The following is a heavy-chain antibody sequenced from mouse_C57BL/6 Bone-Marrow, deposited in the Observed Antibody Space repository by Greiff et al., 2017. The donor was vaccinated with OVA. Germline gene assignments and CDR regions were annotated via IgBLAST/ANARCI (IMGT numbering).Heavy chain of an antibody. CDR2: FYPGSGSI. V-gene: IGHV1-62-2*01. CDR1: GYTFTEYT. D-gene: IGHD1-1*01. Sequence: QVQLKQSGAELVKPGASVKLSCKASGYTFTEYTIHWVKQRSGQGLEWIGWFYPGSGSIKYNEKFKDKATLTADKSSSTVYMWLSRLTSEDSAVYFCARHEEDYGSPWYFDYWGQGTTLTVSS. J-gene: IGHJ2*01. CDR3: ARHEEDYGSPWYFDY.